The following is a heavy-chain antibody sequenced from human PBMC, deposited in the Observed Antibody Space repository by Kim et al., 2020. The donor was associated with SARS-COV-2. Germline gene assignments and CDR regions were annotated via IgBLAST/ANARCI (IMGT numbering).Heavy chain of an antibody. CDR2: ISYDGSNK. V-gene: IGHV3-30*18. D-gene: IGHD4-17*01. J-gene: IGHJ6*02. CDR1: GFTFSSYG. Sequence: GGSLRLSCAASGFTFSSYGMHWVRQAPGKGLEWVAVISYDGSNKYYADSVKGRFTISRDNSKNTLYLQMNSLRAEDTAVYYCAKDGGRGTVTLLSYYYYYGMDVWDQGTTVTVSS. CDR3: AKDGGRGTVTLLSYYYYYGMDV.